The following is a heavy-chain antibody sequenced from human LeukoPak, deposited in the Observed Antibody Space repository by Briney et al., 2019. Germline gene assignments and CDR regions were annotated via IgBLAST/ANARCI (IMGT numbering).Heavy chain of an antibody. CDR2: IYYSGST. Sequence: SETLSLTCTVSGGSISSYYWSWIRQPPGKGLEWIGYIYYSGSTNYNPSLKSRVTISVDTSKNQFSLKLSSVTAADTAVYYCARGLGANYYYYGMDVWGQGTTVTVSS. D-gene: IGHD3-16*01. V-gene: IGHV4-59*01. CDR1: GGSISSYY. CDR3: ARGLGANYYYYGMDV. J-gene: IGHJ6*02.